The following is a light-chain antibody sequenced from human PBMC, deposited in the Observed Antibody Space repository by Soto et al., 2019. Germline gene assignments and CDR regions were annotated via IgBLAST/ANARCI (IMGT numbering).Light chain of an antibody. V-gene: IGKV3-20*01. CDR1: QSIASSS. CDR3: QHYGSSPRFT. J-gene: IGKJ3*01. Sequence: EIVWTQSRGTLSLSPGERATLSCRASQSIASSSLAWFQQKPGQAPRLLIYGASSRATGIPHRFSGSGHRTDFNLTVTRLEPEDFAVYYCQHYGSSPRFTVGGGTKVDIK. CDR2: GAS.